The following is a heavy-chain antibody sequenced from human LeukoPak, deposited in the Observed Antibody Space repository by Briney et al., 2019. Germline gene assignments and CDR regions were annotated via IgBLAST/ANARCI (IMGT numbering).Heavy chain of an antibody. CDR1: GFSVISNY. CDR3: RVVAATRDYYYYGMDV. V-gene: IGHV3-66*01. D-gene: IGHD2-15*01. J-gene: IGHJ6*02. CDR2: IYSGGST. Sequence: GGSLRLSCAASGFSVISNYMSWVRQAPGKGLEWVSVIYSGGSTYYADSVKGRFTISRDNSKNTLYLQMNSLRAEDTAVYYCRVVAATRDYYYYGMDVWGQGTTVTVSS.